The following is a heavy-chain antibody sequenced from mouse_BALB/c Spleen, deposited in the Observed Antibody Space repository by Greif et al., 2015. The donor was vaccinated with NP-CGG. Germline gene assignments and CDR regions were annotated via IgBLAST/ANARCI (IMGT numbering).Heavy chain of an antibody. CDR2: INPYDDGT. Sequence: EVHLVESGPELVKPGASVKMSCKASGYIFTSYVMHWVKQKPGQGLEWIGYINPYDDGTKYNEKFKGKATLTSDKSSSTAYGEVSSLTAEGSAGDYWARRGGNYVDYGGQGSARTVSS. J-gene: IGHJ2*01. V-gene: IGHV1-14*01. CDR1: GYIFTSYV. CDR3: ARRGGNYVDY.